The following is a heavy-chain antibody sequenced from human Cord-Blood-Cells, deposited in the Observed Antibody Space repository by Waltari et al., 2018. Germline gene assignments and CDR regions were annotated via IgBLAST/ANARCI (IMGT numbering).Heavy chain of an antibody. V-gene: IGHV4-30-4*01. CDR3: ASLNWGPWDDAFDI. J-gene: IGHJ3*02. Sequence: QVQLQESGPGLVKPSQTLSLTCTVSGGSISSGDYYWRLIRQPPGKCLAWIGYIYYSGSTYYNPSLKSRVTISVDTSKNQFSLKLSSVTAADTAVYYCASLNWGPWDDAFDIWGQGTMVTVSS. CDR1: GGSISSGDYY. D-gene: IGHD7-27*01. CDR2: IYYSGST.